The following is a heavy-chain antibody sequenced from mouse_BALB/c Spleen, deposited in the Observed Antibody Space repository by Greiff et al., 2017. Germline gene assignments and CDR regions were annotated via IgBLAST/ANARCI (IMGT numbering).Heavy chain of an antibody. V-gene: IGHV1-67*01. CDR3: ARSYDYDVGWFAY. CDR1: GYTFTDYA. CDR2: ISTYYGNT. Sequence: VQLQQSGPELVRPGVSVKISCKGSGYTFTDYAMHWVKQSHAKSLEWIGVISTYYGNTNYNQKFKGKATMTVDKSSSTAYMELARLTSEDSAIYYCARSYDYDVGWFAYWGQGTLVTVSA. D-gene: IGHD2-4*01. J-gene: IGHJ3*01.